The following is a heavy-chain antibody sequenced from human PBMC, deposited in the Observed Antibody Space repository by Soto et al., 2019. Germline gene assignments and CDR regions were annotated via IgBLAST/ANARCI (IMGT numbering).Heavy chain of an antibody. CDR1: GYTFTDNS. Sequence: QVQLVQSGGELRKPGASVKVSCKASGYTFTDNSITWVRQAPGQGLEWMGWINTDTGATRSTQKFQXRVTMTTDTSKSTAYLELTGLRSDDTAIYYCARGGGYAVDFWGQGTLVAVSS. V-gene: IGHV1-18*01. D-gene: IGHD5-12*01. J-gene: IGHJ4*02. CDR3: ARGGGYAVDF. CDR2: INTDTGAT.